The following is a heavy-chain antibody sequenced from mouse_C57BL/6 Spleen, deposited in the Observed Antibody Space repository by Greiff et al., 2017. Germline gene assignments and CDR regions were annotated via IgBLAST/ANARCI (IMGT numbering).Heavy chain of an antibody. J-gene: IGHJ1*03. CDR1: GFTFSDYY. CDR2: INYDGSST. D-gene: IGHD4-1*01. Sequence: EVQLVESEGGLVQPGSSMKLSCTASGFTFSDYYMAWVRQVPEKGLEWVANINYDGSSTYYLDSLKSRFIISRDNAKNILYLQMSSLKSEDTATYYCARDNWDWYFDVWGTGTTVTVSS. CDR3: ARDNWDWYFDV. V-gene: IGHV5-16*01.